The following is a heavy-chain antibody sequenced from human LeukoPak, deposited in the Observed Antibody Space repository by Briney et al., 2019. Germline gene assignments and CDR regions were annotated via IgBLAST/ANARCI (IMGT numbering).Heavy chain of an antibody. D-gene: IGHD1-26*01. CDR2: INHSGST. J-gene: IGHJ6*04. CDR3: ARGGPKWELSYYYGMDV. CDR1: GGSFSGYY. V-gene: IGHV4-34*01. Sequence: SETLSLTCAVYGGSFSGYYWSWIRQPPGKGLEWIGEINHSGSTNYNPSLKSRVTISVDTSKNQFSLKLSSVTAADTAVYYCARGGPKWELSYYYGMDVWGKGTTVTVSS.